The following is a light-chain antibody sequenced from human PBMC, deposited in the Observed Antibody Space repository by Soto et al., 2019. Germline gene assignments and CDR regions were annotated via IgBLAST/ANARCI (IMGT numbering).Light chain of an antibody. CDR2: LGS. CDR1: QSLLLSNGNNY. Sequence: DIVMTQSPLSLPVTPGEPASISCRSSQSLLLSNGNNYLEWNLQKPGQSPQLLIHLGSTRASGVPDRFSGSGSGTDFTLRITRVEAEDVGVYYCMQALQTPPYTFGQGTKLEIK. V-gene: IGKV2-28*01. J-gene: IGKJ2*01. CDR3: MQALQTPPYT.